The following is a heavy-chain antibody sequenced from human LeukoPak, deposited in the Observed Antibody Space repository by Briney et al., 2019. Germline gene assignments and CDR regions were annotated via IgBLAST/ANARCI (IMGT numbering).Heavy chain of an antibody. CDR3: ARGPAGYN. D-gene: IGHD1-1*01. CDR1: GFTVSSNH. V-gene: IGHV3-53*01. J-gene: IGHJ4*02. CDR2: IYSGSST. Sequence: GGSLKLSCAASGFTVSSNHMSWVRQAPGNGLEWVSVIYSGSSTDYADSVKGRFTISRDNLKNTLYLQMNTLRAEDTAVYYCARGPAGYNWGQGTLVTVSS.